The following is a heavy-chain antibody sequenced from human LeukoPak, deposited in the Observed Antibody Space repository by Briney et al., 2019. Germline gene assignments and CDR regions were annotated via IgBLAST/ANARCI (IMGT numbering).Heavy chain of an antibody. CDR1: GGSISSSSFY. J-gene: IGHJ2*01. CDR2: IYYSGST. D-gene: IGHD3-9*01. CDR3: ARSFYDNNWYFDL. Sequence: SETLSLTCAVSGGSISSSSFYWGRIRQPPGKGLEWIGSIYYSGSTYYNPSLKSRVIISVDTSKNQFSLKLSSVTAADTAVYYCARSFYDNNWYFDLWGRGTQVTVSS. V-gene: IGHV4-39*01.